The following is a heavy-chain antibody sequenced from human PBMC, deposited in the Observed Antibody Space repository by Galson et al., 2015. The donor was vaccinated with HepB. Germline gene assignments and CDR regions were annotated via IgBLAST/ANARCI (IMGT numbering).Heavy chain of an antibody. V-gene: IGHV3-48*01. CDR3: ARDRNGPWGTYYYGMDV. CDR1: GFTFSSYS. CDR2: ISSSSSTI. Sequence: SLRLSCAASGFTFSSYSMNWVRQAPGKGLEWVSYISSSSSTIYYADSVKGRFTISRDNAKNSLYLQMNSLRAEDTAVYYCARDRNGPWGTYYYGMDVWGQGTTVTVSS. D-gene: IGHD3-16*01. J-gene: IGHJ6*02.